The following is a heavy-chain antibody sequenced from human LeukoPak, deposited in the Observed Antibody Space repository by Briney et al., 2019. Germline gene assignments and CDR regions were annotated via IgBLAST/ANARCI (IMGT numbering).Heavy chain of an antibody. Sequence: GRSLRLSCAASGFTFSSYGMHWVRQAPGKGLEWVAVISYDGSNKYYADSVKGRFTISRDNSKNTLYLQMNSLRAEDTATYYCARDSPLLTVWGQGTLVTVSS. CDR1: GFTFSSYG. D-gene: IGHD3-9*01. J-gene: IGHJ4*02. CDR3: ARDSPLLTV. CDR2: ISYDGSNK. V-gene: IGHV3-30*03.